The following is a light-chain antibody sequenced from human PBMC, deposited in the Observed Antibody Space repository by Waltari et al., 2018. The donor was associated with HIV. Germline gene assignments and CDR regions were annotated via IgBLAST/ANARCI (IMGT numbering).Light chain of an antibody. V-gene: IGKV1-33*01. Sequence: SSLSASVGDRVTITCQASQDISSYLHWYQQKPGKAPKLLIYDASNLETGVPSRFSGSGSGTDFTFTISSLQPEDIATYYCQQYDNLLTFGGGTKVEIK. CDR2: DAS. CDR1: QDISSY. J-gene: IGKJ4*01. CDR3: QQYDNLLT.